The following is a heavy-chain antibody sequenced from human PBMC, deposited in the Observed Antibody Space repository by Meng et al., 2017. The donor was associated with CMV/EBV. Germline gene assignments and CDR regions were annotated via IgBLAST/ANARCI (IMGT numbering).Heavy chain of an antibody. Sequence: GSLRLSCTVSGGSISSYYWSWIRQPPGKGLEWIGYIYYSGSTNYNPSLKSRVTISVDTSKNQFSLKLSSVTAADTAVYYCARAYYDFWSGYFRNPNGMDVWGQGTTVTVSS. D-gene: IGHD3-3*01. CDR1: GGSISSYY. CDR2: IYYSGST. V-gene: IGHV4-59*01. J-gene: IGHJ6*02. CDR3: ARAYYDFWSGYFRNPNGMDV.